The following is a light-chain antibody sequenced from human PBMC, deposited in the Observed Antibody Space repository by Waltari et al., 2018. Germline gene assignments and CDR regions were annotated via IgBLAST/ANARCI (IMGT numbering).Light chain of an antibody. CDR1: QDISNS. J-gene: IGKJ3*01. V-gene: IGKV1-27*01. CDR3: QEYNSGLIFT. Sequence: DIQMTQSPSSLSAFVGDRVTITCRASQDISNSLAWYQQKPGAVPKLLIYGASTLQSGVPSRFRGSGSGTDFTLTITSLQPEDVATYYCQEYNSGLIFTFGPGTRVDLK. CDR2: GAS.